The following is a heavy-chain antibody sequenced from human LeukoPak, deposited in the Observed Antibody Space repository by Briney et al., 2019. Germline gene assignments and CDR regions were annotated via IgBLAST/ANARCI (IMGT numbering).Heavy chain of an antibody. CDR1: GGSISSYY. Sequence: PSETLSLTCTVSGGSISSYYWSWIRQPPGKGLEWIGNIYNSGSINYNPSLKSRVTTSVDTSKKQFSLKLSSVTAADTAVYYCARLRITGGHYYQHGLDVWGQGTTVTVSS. J-gene: IGHJ6*02. CDR2: IYNSGSI. CDR3: ARLRITGGHYYQHGLDV. D-gene: IGHD2-8*02. V-gene: IGHV4-59*08.